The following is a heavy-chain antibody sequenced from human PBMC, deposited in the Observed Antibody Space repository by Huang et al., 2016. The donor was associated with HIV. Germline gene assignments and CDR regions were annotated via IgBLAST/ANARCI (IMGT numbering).Heavy chain of an antibody. CDR2: IVPGDSDV. Sequence: EVQLVQSGAEMKRPGESLKISCKVSGYSFTRQWIGWVRQMPGKGPEWMGIIVPGDSDVKYIPTFQGQVTISANNSIRTAYVQWKSLKVSDTAMYFCARPPTYSDDGGYYIDAFGVWGRGTMVTVS. CDR3: ARPPTYSDDGGYYIDAFGV. CDR1: GYSFTRQW. V-gene: IGHV5-51*03. J-gene: IGHJ3*01. D-gene: IGHD3-22*01.